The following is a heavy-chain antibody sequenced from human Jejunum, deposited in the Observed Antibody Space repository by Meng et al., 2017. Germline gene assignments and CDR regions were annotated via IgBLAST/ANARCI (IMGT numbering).Heavy chain of an antibody. CDR3: AKVLANARPFDY. CDR1: GFIFTNYD. Sequence: GASMKISSAASGFIFTNYDMSWVRQAPGKGPEWVSTVTIDGGTQYASSVQGRFTISGDNSKNTLFLQMNSLNVEDTAIYYCAKVLANARPFDYWGQGTLVTVSS. D-gene: IGHD2-2*01. CDR2: VTIDGGT. J-gene: IGHJ4*02. V-gene: IGHV3-23*01.